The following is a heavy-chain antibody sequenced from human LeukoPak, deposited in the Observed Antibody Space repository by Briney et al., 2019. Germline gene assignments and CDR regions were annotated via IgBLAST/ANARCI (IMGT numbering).Heavy chain of an antibody. J-gene: IGHJ2*01. V-gene: IGHV4-4*07. CDR3: ARDRAPGGGKGGYFDL. D-gene: IGHD2-15*01. CDR2: IYTSGST. CDR1: GGSISSYY. Sequence: PSETLSLTCTVSGGSISSYYWSWIRQPAGKGLEWIGRIYTSGSTNYNPSLKSRVTMSVDTSKNQFSLKLSSVTAADTAVYYCARDRAPGGGKGGYFDLWGRGTLVTVSS.